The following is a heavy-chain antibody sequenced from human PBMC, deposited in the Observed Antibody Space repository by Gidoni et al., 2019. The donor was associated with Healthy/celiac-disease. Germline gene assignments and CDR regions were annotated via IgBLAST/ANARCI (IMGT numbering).Heavy chain of an antibody. CDR1: GFTFSSYA. D-gene: IGHD2-15*01. Sequence: EVQLLESGGGLVQPGGSLRLSCAASGFTFSSYAMSWVRQAPGKGLEWVSAISGSGGSTYYADSVKGRFTISRDNSKNTLYLQMNSLRAEDTAVYYCAKWLGRNIVVVVASYDIDYWGQGTLVTVSS. J-gene: IGHJ4*02. V-gene: IGHV3-23*01. CDR2: ISGSGGST. CDR3: AKWLGRNIVVVVASYDIDY.